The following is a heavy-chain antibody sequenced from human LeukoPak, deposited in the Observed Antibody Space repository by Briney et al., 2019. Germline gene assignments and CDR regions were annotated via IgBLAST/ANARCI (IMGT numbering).Heavy chain of an antibody. CDR2: IYYSGST. CDR3: ARETLTTSRWFGP. Sequence: WIRQPPGKGLEWIGYIYYSGSTYYNPSLKSRVTISVDTSKNQFSLKLSSVTAADTAVYYCARETLTTSRWFGPWGQGTLVTVSS. D-gene: IGHD4-17*01. J-gene: IGHJ5*02. V-gene: IGHV4-30-4*01.